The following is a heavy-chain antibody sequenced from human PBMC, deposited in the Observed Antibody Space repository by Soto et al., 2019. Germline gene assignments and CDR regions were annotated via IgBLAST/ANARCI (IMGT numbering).Heavy chain of an antibody. D-gene: IGHD2-15*01. CDR2: LIPVFGTR. J-gene: IGHJ5*02. CDR3: ARDWGCTGGSCVLRGGWFDP. V-gene: IGHV1-69*12. Sequence: QVQLVQSGAEVKKPGSSVTVSCKASGDTFNSYAVSWVRQAPGQGLEWMGVLIPVFGTRNYAQKFQGRLTISADDSTGTIYMDLRSLRSGDTAVYYCARDWGCTGGSCVLRGGWFDPWGQGTLVTVSS. CDR1: GDTFNSYA.